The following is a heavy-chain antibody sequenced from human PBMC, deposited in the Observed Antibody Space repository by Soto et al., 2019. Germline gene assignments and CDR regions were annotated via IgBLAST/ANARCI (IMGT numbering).Heavy chain of an antibody. CDR1: GGAFNGYY. CDR2: INHSGTV. CDR3: ARAGAALVRGSIGGFDY. V-gene: IGHV4-34*01. Sequence: QVHLQQWGAGLLKPSETLSLTCAVNGGAFNGYYWTWIRQSPGKGLQWIGEINHSGTVDYNPSLKRTVTFSIDTSKKQFSLPLTSVTAADTAVYYCARAGAALVRGSIGGFDYWGQGTLVTVSS. D-gene: IGHD3-10*01. J-gene: IGHJ4*02.